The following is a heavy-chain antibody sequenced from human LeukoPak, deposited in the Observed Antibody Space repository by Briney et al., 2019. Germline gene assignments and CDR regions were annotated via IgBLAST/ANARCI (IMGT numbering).Heavy chain of an antibody. D-gene: IGHD1-26*01. Sequence: ASVKVSCKASGYTFTSYGISWVRQAPGQGLEWMGWISAYSGNTNYAQKFQGRVTMTTDTSTSTAYMELRSLRSDDTAIYYCARDKGYRVGATSGTFDIWGQGTMVTVSS. CDR2: ISAYSGNT. CDR1: GYTFTSYG. V-gene: IGHV1-18*01. CDR3: ARDKGYRVGATSGTFDI. J-gene: IGHJ3*02.